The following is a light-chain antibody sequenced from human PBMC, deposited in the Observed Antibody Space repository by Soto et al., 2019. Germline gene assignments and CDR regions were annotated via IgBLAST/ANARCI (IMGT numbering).Light chain of an antibody. CDR2: EVN. Sequence: QSVLTQPASVSGSPGQSITISCTGSSSDLGTFNLVSWYQQHPGKAPKPLIYEVNGRPSGVSNRFSGSKSGTTASLTISGLQTDDEADYFCCSYAGTNTYVFGGGTKVTVL. V-gene: IGLV2-23*02. CDR3: CSYAGTNTYV. CDR1: SSDLGTFNL. J-gene: IGLJ1*01.